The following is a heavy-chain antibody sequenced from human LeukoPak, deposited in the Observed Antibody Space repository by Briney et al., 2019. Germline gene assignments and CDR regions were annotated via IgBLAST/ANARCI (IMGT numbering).Heavy chain of an antibody. CDR1: GFIFSSYA. D-gene: IGHD3-22*01. J-gene: IGHJ4*02. V-gene: IGHV3-23*01. Sequence: GGSLRLSCAASGFIFSSYAMSWVRQAPGKGLEWVSAISGSGGSTYYADSGKGRFTISRDNPKNTLYLQMNSLRAEDTAVYYCAKDLYNYYDSSGSLAYWGQGTLVTVSS. CDR3: AKDLYNYYDSSGSLAY. CDR2: ISGSGGST.